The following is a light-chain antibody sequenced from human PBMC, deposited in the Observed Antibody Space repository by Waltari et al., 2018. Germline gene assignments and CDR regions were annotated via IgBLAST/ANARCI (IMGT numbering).Light chain of an antibody. V-gene: IGLV2-23*01. J-gene: IGLJ2*01. CDR1: GSF. CDR2: DDI. CDR3: SSFVGGTTYLL. Sequence: QSALTQPASVSGSPGRSITISCIGGGSFVSWYQPHPGKAPKLVIYDDIRRPSGVSNRFSASKSDNTAALTISGLQADDEAVYYCSSFVGGTTYLLIGGGTRLTVL.